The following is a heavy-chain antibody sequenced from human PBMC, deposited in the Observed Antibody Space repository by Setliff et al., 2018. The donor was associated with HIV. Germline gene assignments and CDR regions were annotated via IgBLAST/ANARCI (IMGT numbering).Heavy chain of an antibody. D-gene: IGHD3-10*01. CDR3: ARKLRPGHGVDV. V-gene: IGHV3-7*01. CDR2: IGQDGSEK. Sequence: PGKSLKISCAASRFDFNNYWMCWVRQAPGKGLEWVANIGQDGSEKNYVDSVKGRFTISRDNAKNSMDLQMNSLRAEDTAIYYCARKLRPGHGVDVWGQGTTVTVSS. CDR1: RFDFNNYW. J-gene: IGHJ6*02.